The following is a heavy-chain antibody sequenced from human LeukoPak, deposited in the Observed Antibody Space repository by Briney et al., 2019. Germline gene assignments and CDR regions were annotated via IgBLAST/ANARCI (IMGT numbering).Heavy chain of an antibody. D-gene: IGHD2-8*02. CDR2: ISRNGGTI. V-gene: IGHV3-9*01. CDR3: AKDMYWGLLYYCMDV. Sequence: GRSLRLSCASSGFTFDDYAMHWVRQAPGKGLEWVSSISRNGGTIEYADSVNGRFTISRDNGKNSLYLQMDSLRAEDTALYYCAKDMYWGLLYYCMDVWGKGTTVTVSS. CDR1: GFTFDDYA. J-gene: IGHJ6*03.